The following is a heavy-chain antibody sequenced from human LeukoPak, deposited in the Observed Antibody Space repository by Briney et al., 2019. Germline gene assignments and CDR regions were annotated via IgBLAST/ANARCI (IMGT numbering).Heavy chain of an antibody. CDR1: GYTFTSYG. V-gene: IGHV1-18*01. Sequence: ASVKVSCKASGYTFTSYGISWVRQAPGQGLEWMGWISAHNGNTNYAQKLQGRVTMTTDTSTSTAYMELRSLRSEDTAVYYCARRRYVSGSSPNHFDPWGQGTMVTVSS. CDR2: ISAHNGNT. D-gene: IGHD3-10*01. J-gene: IGHJ3*01. CDR3: ARRRYVSGSSPNHFDP.